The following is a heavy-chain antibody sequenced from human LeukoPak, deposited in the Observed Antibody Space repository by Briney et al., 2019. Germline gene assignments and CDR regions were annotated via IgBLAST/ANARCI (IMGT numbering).Heavy chain of an antibody. D-gene: IGHD5-18*01. CDR1: GFTFSSYW. Sequence: PGGSLRLSCAASGFTFSSYWMHWVRQAPGKGLVWVSRINSDGSSTSYADSVKGRFTISRDNAKNTLYLQMNNLRAEDTAVYYCASAYSYGFLFEYWGQGTLVTVSS. V-gene: IGHV3-74*01. CDR2: INSDGSST. J-gene: IGHJ4*02. CDR3: ASAYSYGFLFEY.